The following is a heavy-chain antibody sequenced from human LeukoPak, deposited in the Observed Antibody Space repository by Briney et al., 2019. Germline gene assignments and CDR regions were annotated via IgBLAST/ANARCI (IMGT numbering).Heavy chain of an antibody. CDR1: GGTFSSYA. CDR2: IIPIFGTA. Sequence: ASVKVSCKASGGTFSSYAISWVRQAPGQGLEWMGGIIPIFGTANYAQKFQGRVTITADESTSTAYMELSSLRSEDTAVYYCASLFYDVIAVAGPYYYYGMDVWGQGTTVTVSS. D-gene: IGHD6-19*01. CDR3: ASLFYDVIAVAGPYYYYGMDV. J-gene: IGHJ6*02. V-gene: IGHV1-69*13.